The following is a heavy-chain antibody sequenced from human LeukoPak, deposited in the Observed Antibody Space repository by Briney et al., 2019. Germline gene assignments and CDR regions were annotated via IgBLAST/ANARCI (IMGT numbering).Heavy chain of an antibody. V-gene: IGHV3-21*01. CDR3: ARDHDSSGYWDNDY. D-gene: IGHD3-22*01. Sequence: GGSLRLSCAASGFTFSSYSMNWVRQAPGKGLEWVSSISSSSSYIYYADSVKGRFTISRDNAKNTLYLQMNSLRAEDTAVYYCARDHDSSGYWDNDYWGQGTLVTASS. J-gene: IGHJ4*02. CDR1: GFTFSSYS. CDR2: ISSSSSYI.